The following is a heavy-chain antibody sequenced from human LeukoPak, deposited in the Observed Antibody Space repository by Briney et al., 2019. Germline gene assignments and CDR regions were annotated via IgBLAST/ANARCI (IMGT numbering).Heavy chain of an antibody. Sequence: SETLSLTCTVSGGSISSSSYYWGWIRQPPGKGLEWIGSIYYSGSTYYNPSLKSRVTISVDTSKNQFSLKLSSVTAADTAVYYCASTDSGWYYFDYWGQGTLVTVSS. J-gene: IGHJ4*02. CDR2: IYYSGST. CDR3: ASTDSGWYYFDY. CDR1: GGSISSSSYY. D-gene: IGHD6-19*01. V-gene: IGHV4-39*07.